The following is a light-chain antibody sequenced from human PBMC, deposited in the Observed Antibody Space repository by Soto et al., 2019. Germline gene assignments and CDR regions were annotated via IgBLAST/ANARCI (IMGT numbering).Light chain of an antibody. CDR3: AVWDDSLNGPV. V-gene: IGLV1-44*01. CDR2: TNN. CDR1: SSNIGINT. Sequence: QSVLTQPPSASGTPGQRVTMSCSGSSSNIGINTVNWYQLLPGTAPKLLIYTNNQRPSGVPDRISGSKSGASASLAISGLQSEDEADYYCAVWDDSLNGPVFGGGTQLTVL. J-gene: IGLJ2*01.